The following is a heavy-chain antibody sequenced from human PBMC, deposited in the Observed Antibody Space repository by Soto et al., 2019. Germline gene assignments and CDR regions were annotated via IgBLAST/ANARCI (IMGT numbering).Heavy chain of an antibody. V-gene: IGHV3-48*01. J-gene: IGHJ2*01. Sequence: GSLRLSCAASGFTFSNYGMNWVRQAPGKGLEWISYISSSSRTIYYADSVKGRFTISRDNAKNSLYLQMNSLRAEDTAVYYCAREEYCSADSCRYWYFDLWGRGTLVTVSS. CDR1: GFTFSNYG. D-gene: IGHD2-15*01. CDR2: ISSSSRTI. CDR3: AREEYCSADSCRYWYFDL.